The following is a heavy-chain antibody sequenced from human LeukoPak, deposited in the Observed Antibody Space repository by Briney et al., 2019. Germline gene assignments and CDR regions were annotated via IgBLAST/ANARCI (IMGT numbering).Heavy chain of an antibody. CDR1: GGTFSSYA. CDR2: INPSSGVT. V-gene: IGHV1-2*06. J-gene: IGHJ4*02. CDR3: ARADSRDY. Sequence: ASVKVSCKASGGTFSSYAISWVRQAPGQGLEWMGRINPSSGVTNYAQKFQGRVTMTRDTSISTAYMELSSLISDDSALYYCARADSRDYWGQGTLVTVSS.